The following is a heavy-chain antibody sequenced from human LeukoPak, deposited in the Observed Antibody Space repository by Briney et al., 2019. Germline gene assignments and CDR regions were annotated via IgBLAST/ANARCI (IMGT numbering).Heavy chain of an antibody. CDR1: GGTFSSYS. V-gene: IGHV1-69*06. J-gene: IGHJ5*02. Sequence: SVKVSCKASGGTFSSYSISWVRQAPGQGLEWMGVIIPMFGTTTYAQRFQGRVTITADKSTGTAYMELSSLRSEDTAVYYCARDSYRTRNYNWFDPWGQGTLVTVSS. CDR2: IIPMFGTT. CDR3: ARDSYRTRNYNWFDP. D-gene: IGHD1-7*01.